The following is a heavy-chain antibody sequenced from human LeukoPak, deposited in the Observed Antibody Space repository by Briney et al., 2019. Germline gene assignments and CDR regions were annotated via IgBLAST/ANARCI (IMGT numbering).Heavy chain of an antibody. Sequence: PGRSLRLSCAASGFTFSSYGMHWVRQAPGKGLEWVAVISYDGSNKHYADSVKGRFTISRDNSKNTLYLQMNSLRAEDTAVYYCAKDGAYCSGGSCYYNWFDPWGQGTLVTVSS. V-gene: IGHV3-30*18. CDR3: AKDGAYCSGGSCYYNWFDP. D-gene: IGHD2-15*01. J-gene: IGHJ5*02. CDR1: GFTFSSYG. CDR2: ISYDGSNK.